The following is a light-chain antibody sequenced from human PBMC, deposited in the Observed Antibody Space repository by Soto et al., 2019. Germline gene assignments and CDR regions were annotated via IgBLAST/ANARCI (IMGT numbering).Light chain of an antibody. CDR2: GAS. J-gene: IGKJ4*01. CDR1: QSVSSN. V-gene: IGKV3-15*01. CDR3: QQYNNWPLALT. Sequence: ERVMTQSPATLSVSPGERATLSCRASQSVSSNLAWYQQKPGQAPMLLIYGASTRATGIPARFSGSGSGTEFTLTISSLQSEDFAVYYCQQYNNWPLALTFGGGTKVEIK.